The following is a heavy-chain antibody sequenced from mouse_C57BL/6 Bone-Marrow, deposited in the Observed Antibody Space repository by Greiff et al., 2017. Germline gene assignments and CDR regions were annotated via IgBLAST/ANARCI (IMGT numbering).Heavy chain of an antibody. D-gene: IGHD2-4*01. CDR2: ISSGSSTI. Sequence: EVKLVESGGGLVKPGGSLKLSCAASGFTFSDYGMHWVRQAPEKGLEWVAYISSGSSTIYYADTVKGRFTISRDNAKNNLFLQMTSVRSEDTAMYCCSADYCSFAYWGQGTLVTVSA. J-gene: IGHJ3*01. V-gene: IGHV5-17*01. CDR3: SADYCSFAY. CDR1: GFTFSDYG.